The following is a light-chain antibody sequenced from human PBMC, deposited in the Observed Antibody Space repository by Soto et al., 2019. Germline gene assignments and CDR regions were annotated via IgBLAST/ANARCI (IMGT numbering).Light chain of an antibody. CDR3: QQYGSSPWT. CDR2: GAS. Sequence: EIVLTQSPGTLSLSPGERATLSCRASQSVSSSYLAWYQQKPGQAPRRLIYGASSRATGIPDRFSGSGSGTDFTLTISSLEPEDFAVYYCQQYGSSPWTFGQGTKVESK. V-gene: IGKV3-20*01. CDR1: QSVSSSY. J-gene: IGKJ1*01.